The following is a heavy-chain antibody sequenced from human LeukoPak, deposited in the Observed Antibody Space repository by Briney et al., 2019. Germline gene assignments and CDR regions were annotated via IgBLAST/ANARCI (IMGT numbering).Heavy chain of an antibody. CDR2: INHSGST. J-gene: IGHJ6*02. CDR3: ATPDRYCSSTSCYGMDV. Sequence: GSLRLSCAASGFTFSSYAMSWVRQPPGKGLEWIGEINHSGSTNYNPSLKSRVTISVDTSKNQFSLKLSSVTAADTAVYYCATPDRYCSSTSCYGMDVWGQGTTVTVSS. V-gene: IGHV4-34*08. CDR1: GFTFSSYA. D-gene: IGHD2-2*01.